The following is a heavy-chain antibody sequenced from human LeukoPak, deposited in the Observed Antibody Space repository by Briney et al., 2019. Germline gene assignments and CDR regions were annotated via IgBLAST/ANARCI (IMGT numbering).Heavy chain of an antibody. CDR1: GFTFSSYG. D-gene: IGHD6-19*01. Sequence: GGSLRLSCAASGFTFSSYGMHWVRQAPGKGLEWVAVISYDGSNKYYADSVKGRFTISRDNSKNTLYLQMNSLRAEDTAVYYCARGEVAGTLDYWGQGTLVTVSS. CDR2: ISYDGSNK. J-gene: IGHJ4*02. CDR3: ARGEVAGTLDY. V-gene: IGHV3-30*03.